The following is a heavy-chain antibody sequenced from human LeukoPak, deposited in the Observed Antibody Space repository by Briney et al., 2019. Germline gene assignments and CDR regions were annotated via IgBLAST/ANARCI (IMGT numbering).Heavy chain of an antibody. CDR1: GFTFSRYG. Sequence: GRSLRLSCVASGFTFSRYGMHWVRQAPGKGLEWVAVISYEGSNKYYADSVKDRFTISRDNSKNTLYLQMNSLSAEDTAVYYCAKDSSGWSHYFDYWGQGTLVTVSS. D-gene: IGHD6-19*01. CDR3: AKDSSGWSHYFDY. J-gene: IGHJ4*02. V-gene: IGHV3-30*18. CDR2: ISYEGSNK.